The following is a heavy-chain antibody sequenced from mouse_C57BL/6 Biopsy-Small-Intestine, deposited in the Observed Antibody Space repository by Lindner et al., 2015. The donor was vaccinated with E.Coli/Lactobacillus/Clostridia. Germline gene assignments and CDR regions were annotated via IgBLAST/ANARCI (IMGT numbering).Heavy chain of an antibody. D-gene: IGHD2-4*01. CDR3: ASPDYDAGTWFAY. J-gene: IGHJ3*01. V-gene: IGHV1-43*01. CDR2: INPSTGGT. Sequence: VQLQESGPELVKPGASVKISCKASGYSFTGYYMHWVKQSSEKSLEWIGEINPSTGGTSYNQKFKGKATLTVDKSSSTAYMELRSLTSEDSAVYYCASPDYDAGTWFAYWGQGTLVTVSA. CDR1: GYSFTGYY.